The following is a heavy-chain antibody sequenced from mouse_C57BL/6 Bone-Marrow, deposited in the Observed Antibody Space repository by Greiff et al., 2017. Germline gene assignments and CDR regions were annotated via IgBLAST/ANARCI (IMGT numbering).Heavy chain of an antibody. CDR2: ISSGGSYT. CDR1: GFTFSSYG. CDR3: ERPPIYYGNDGCAY. V-gene: IGHV5-6*01. J-gene: IGHJ3*01. Sequence: EVKLMESGGDLVKPGGSLKLSCAASGFTFSSYGMSWVRQPPDKRLAWVATISSGGSYTYYPASVKGRFTISRCNAKNTMYLQMSSLKSEDTALYFCERPPIYYGNDGCAYWGQGTLVTVSA. D-gene: IGHD2-2*01.